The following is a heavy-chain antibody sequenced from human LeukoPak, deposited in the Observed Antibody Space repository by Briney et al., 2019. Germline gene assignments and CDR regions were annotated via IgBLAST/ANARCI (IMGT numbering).Heavy chain of an antibody. D-gene: IGHD2-2*01. V-gene: IGHV4-31*03. CDR2: IYYSGST. Sequence: SETLSLTCTVSGGSISSGGYYWSWIRQHPGKGLEWIGYIYYSGSTYYNPSLKSRVTISVDTSKNQFSLKLSSVTAADTAVYYCARFSASYCSSTSCSYYFDYWGQGTLVTVSS. J-gene: IGHJ4*02. CDR3: ARFSASYCSSTSCSYYFDY. CDR1: GGSISSGGYY.